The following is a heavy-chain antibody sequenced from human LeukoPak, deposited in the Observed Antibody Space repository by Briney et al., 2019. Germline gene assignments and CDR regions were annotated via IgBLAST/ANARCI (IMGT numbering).Heavy chain of an antibody. CDR2: IYYSVST. CDR1: GGSISSSSYC. V-gene: IGHV4-39*01. D-gene: IGHD6-13*01. Sequence: SETLSLTCTVSGGSISSSSYCWGWIRQPPGKGLEWIGSIYYSVSTYYNPSLKSRVTISVDTSKNQFSLKLSSVTAADTAVYYCARGSGTYSSSSYLTPDNWFDPWGQGTLVSVSS. CDR3: ARGSGTYSSSSYLTPDNWFDP. J-gene: IGHJ5*02.